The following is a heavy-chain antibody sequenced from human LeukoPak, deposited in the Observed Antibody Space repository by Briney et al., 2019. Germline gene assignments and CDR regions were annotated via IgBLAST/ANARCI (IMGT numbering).Heavy chain of an antibody. CDR1: GGSISSYY. D-gene: IGHD3-16*02. CDR2: IYYSGST. V-gene: IGHV4-59*08. Sequence: SETLSLTCTVSGGSISSYYWSWTRQPPGKGLEWIGYIYYSGSTNYNPSLKSRVTISVDTSKNQFSLKLSSVTAADTAVYYCARWGGELSPLDYWGQGTLVTVSS. CDR3: ARWGGELSPLDY. J-gene: IGHJ4*02.